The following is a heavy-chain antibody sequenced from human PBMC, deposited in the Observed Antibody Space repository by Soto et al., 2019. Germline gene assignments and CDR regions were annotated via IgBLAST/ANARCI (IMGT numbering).Heavy chain of an antibody. J-gene: IGHJ4*01. CDR3: ARDLVATPEGY. V-gene: IGHV3-21*01. CDR1: GFTFSSYS. Sequence: EVQLVESGGGLVKPGGSLRLSCAASGFTFSSYSMNWVRQAPGKGLEWVSSISSSSSYIYYADSVKGRFTISRDNAKNSLYLQMNSLRAEDTAVYYCARDLVATPEGYWGHGTLVTVSS. CDR2: ISSSSSYI. D-gene: IGHD5-12*01.